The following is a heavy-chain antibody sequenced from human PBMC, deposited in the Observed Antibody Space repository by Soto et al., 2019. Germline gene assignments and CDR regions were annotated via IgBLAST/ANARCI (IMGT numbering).Heavy chain of an antibody. Sequence: EVQLVESGGGLVQPGRSLRLSCAASGFTFNDYAMHWVRQAPGKGLEWGSGISWNSDSIGYADSVKGRFTISRDNAKNSLYLQMISPRAEYTAFNYCAKGRSGYSYYFDDWGQGTLVTVSS. CDR1: GFTFNDYA. CDR2: ISWNSDSI. CDR3: AKGRSGYSYYFDD. D-gene: IGHD2-21*01. V-gene: IGHV3-9*01. J-gene: IGHJ4*02.